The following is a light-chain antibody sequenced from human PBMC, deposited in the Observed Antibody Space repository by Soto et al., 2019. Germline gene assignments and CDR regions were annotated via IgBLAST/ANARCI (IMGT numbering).Light chain of an antibody. J-gene: IGLJ2*01. CDR1: SSDVGAYNY. CDR3: SSYTGSSTLVV. V-gene: IGLV2-14*03. Sequence: QSALTQPASVSGPPGQSITISCTGTSSDVGAYNYVSWYQQHPGKAPKLIIYDVSYRPSGVSNRFSGSKSDNTASLTISGLQAEDEADYYCSSYTGSSTLVVFGGGTKLTVL. CDR2: DVS.